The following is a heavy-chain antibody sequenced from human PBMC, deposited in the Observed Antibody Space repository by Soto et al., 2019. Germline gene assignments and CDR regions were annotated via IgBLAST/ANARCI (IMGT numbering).Heavy chain of an antibody. CDR2: ISGSGGST. Sequence: PGGSLRLSCAASGFTFSSYAMSWVRQAPGKGLEWVSAISGSGGSTYYADSVKGRFTISRDNSKNTLYLQMNSLRAEDTAVYYCAKDCSVDYSNCPSDYWGQGTLVTISS. CDR1: GFTFSSYA. V-gene: IGHV3-23*01. CDR3: AKDCSVDYSNCPSDY. J-gene: IGHJ4*02. D-gene: IGHD4-4*01.